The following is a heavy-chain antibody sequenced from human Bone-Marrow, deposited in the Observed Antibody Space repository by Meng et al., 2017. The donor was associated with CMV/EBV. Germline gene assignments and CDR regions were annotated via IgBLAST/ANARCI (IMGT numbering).Heavy chain of an antibody. J-gene: IGHJ4*02. CDR1: GSFSGYY. Sequence: GSFSGYYWRWIRQPPGKGLEWIGEINHSGSTNYNPSLKSRVTISVDTSKNQFSLKLSSVTAADTAVYYCARGAYCSSTSCYCGALDYWGQGTLVTVSS. V-gene: IGHV4-34*01. D-gene: IGHD2-2*01. CDR3: ARGAYCSSTSCYCGALDY. CDR2: INHSGST.